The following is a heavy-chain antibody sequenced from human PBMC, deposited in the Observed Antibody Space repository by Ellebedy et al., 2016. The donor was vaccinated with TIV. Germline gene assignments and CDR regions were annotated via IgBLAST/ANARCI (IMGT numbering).Heavy chain of an antibody. D-gene: IGHD2-15*01. CDR1: GFTFKNFW. Sequence: GGSLRLXXVASGFTFKNFWMHWVRQIPGGGLDWVSRISFNGSDEKYAEAVKGRFTISRDNANSTLYLQLRSLRVDDTGLYLCARDSGHGLDIWGQGTTVSVSS. J-gene: IGHJ6*02. V-gene: IGHV3-74*01. CDR3: ARDSGHGLDI. CDR2: ISFNGSDE.